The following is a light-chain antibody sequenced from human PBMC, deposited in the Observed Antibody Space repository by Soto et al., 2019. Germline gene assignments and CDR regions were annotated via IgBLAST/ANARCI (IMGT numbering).Light chain of an antibody. CDR1: QSVSSN. J-gene: IGKJ1*01. CDR3: QQYNNWPLTWT. V-gene: IGKV3-15*01. Sequence: EIVMTQSPATLSVSPGERATLSCRASQSVSSNLAWYQQNPGQAPRLLIYGASTRATGIPARFSGSVSGTEFTLTISSLQSEDFAVYYCQQYNNWPLTWTFGQGTKV. CDR2: GAS.